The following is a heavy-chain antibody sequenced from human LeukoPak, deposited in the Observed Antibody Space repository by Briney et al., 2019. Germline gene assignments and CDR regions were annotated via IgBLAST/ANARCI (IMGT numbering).Heavy chain of an antibody. CDR3: ARGDIAVIDAFDI. Sequence: GRSLRLSCVVSGFTFDDYGMSWVRQAPGKGLEWVSGINWNGGSTGYADSVKGRFTISRDNAKNSLYLQMNSLRAEDTAVYYCARGDIAVIDAFDIWGQGTMVTVSS. CDR1: GFTFDDYG. CDR2: INWNGGST. V-gene: IGHV3-20*04. J-gene: IGHJ3*02. D-gene: IGHD6-19*01.